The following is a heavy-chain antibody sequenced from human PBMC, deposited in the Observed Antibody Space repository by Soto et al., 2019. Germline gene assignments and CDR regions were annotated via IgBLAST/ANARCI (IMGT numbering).Heavy chain of an antibody. D-gene: IGHD2-8*01. V-gene: IGHV1-18*01. J-gene: IGHJ6*02. Sequence: QGQLVQSGPEVKKPGASVKLSCKTSGYTFSRYGISWVRQAPGQGLEWMGWISGYNGDTNYAQKVQGRVTMTIDTSTYTAYMELRSLTSDDTAIYYCAKNGQPPYYYYGMDVWGQGTTVTVSS. CDR3: AKNGQPPYYYYGMDV. CDR1: GYTFSRYG. CDR2: ISGYNGDT.